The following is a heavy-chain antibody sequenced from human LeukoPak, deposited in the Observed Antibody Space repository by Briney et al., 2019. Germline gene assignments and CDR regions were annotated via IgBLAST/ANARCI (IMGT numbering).Heavy chain of an antibody. Sequence: PSETLSLTCTVSGGSISSSSYYWGWIRQPPGKGLEWIGSIYYSGSTYYNPSLKSRVTISVDTSKNQFSLKLSSVTAADTAVYYCARLEVRQRLSRPYWGQGTLVTVSS. V-gene: IGHV4-39*01. J-gene: IGHJ4*02. CDR1: GGSISSSSYY. CDR3: ARLEVRQRLSRPY. D-gene: IGHD6-25*01. CDR2: IYYSGST.